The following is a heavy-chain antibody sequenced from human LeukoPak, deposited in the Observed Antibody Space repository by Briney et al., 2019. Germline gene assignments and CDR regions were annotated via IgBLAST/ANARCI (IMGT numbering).Heavy chain of an antibody. CDR1: GYTFTGYY. CDR2: INPNSGGT. Sequence: GASVKVSCEASGYTFTGYYMHWVRQAPGQGLEWMGWINPNSGGTNYAQKFQGRVTMTRDTSISTAYMELSRLRSDDTAVYYCARSLPAVAGTDYWGQGTLVTVSS. CDR3: ARSLPAVAGTDY. J-gene: IGHJ4*02. D-gene: IGHD6-19*01. V-gene: IGHV1-2*02.